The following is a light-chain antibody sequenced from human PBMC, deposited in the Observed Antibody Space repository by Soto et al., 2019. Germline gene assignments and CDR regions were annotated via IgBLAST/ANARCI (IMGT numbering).Light chain of an antibody. J-gene: IGKJ3*01. CDR1: QDIRYY. CDR3: QKYDRAPFT. Sequence: DIQMTQSPSSLSVSVGDRVTITCRASQDIRYYLAWYQQRPGEVPKLLIYAASTLQSGVPSRFSGSGSGTDFTLTVNSLQPEDSATYYCQKYDRAPFTFGLRT. CDR2: AAS. V-gene: IGKV1-27*01.